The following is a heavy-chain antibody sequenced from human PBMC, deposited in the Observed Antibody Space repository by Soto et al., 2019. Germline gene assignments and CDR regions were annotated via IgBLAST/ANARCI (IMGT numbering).Heavy chain of an antibody. J-gene: IGHJ4*02. CDR1: GGTFSSYT. Sequence: SVKVSCKASGGTFSSYTISWVRQAPGQGLEWMGRIIPILGIANYAQKFQGRVTITADKSTSTAYMELSSLRSEDTAVYYCARDYYDSSGYLLGSPSWGQGTLVTVSS. V-gene: IGHV1-69*04. CDR3: ARDYYDSSGYLLGSPS. CDR2: IIPILGIA. D-gene: IGHD3-22*01.